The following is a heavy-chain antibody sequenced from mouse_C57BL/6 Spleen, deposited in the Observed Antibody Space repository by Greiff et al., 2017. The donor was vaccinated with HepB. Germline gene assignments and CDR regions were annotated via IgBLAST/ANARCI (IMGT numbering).Heavy chain of an antibody. J-gene: IGHJ2*01. D-gene: IGHD1-1*01. Sequence: QVQLQQPGAELVKPGASVKLSCKASGYTFTSYWMQWVKQRPGQGLEWIGEIDPSDSYTNYNQKFKGKATLTVDTSSSTAYMQLSSLTSEDSAVYYGERNGPYGSSAVEGYWGQGTTLTVSS. CDR3: ERNGPYGSSAVEGY. V-gene: IGHV1-50*01. CDR1: GYTFTSYW. CDR2: IDPSDSYT.